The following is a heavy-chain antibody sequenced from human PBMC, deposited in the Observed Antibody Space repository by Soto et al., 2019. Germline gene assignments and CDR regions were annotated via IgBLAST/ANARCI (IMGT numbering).Heavy chain of an antibody. Sequence: QVQLVQSGAEVKKPGASVKVSCKASGYTFTSYYMHWVRQAPGQGPEWVGIINPSGGSTSYAQNFQGRITMTSDTSTNTVYMELSSLRSDDTAVYYCARALPLIAASREGDYWGQGTLVTVSS. D-gene: IGHD6-6*01. CDR3: ARALPLIAASREGDY. CDR2: INPSGGST. V-gene: IGHV1-46*01. CDR1: GYTFTSYY. J-gene: IGHJ4*02.